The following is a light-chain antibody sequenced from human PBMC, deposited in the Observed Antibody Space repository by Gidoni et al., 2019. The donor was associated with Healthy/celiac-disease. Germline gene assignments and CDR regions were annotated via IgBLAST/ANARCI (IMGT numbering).Light chain of an antibody. CDR3: QQYYSTPRT. V-gene: IGKV4-1*01. CDR1: QSVLYSSNNKNY. CDR2: WAS. J-gene: IGKJ4*01. Sequence: DIVMTQSPDSLAVSLGERATINCKSSQSVLYSSNNKNYLAWYQQKPGQPPKLLIYWASTRESGVPDRFSGSGSGTDFTLTISSLQAEYVAVYYCQQYYSTPRTFXGXTKVEIK.